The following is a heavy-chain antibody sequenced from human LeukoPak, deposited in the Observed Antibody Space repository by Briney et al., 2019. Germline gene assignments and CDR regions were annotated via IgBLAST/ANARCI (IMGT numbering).Heavy chain of an antibody. CDR3: ARHSVYSGNWNAFDI. D-gene: IGHD1-20*01. Sequence: PSETLSLTCTVSGGSLSASSYYWGWIRQPPGKGLEWFGSIYYSGSAYYNPSLKSRVTISIDTSKNQFSLKLTSVTDADTAVYYCARHSVYSGNWNAFDIWGQGTMVPVSS. V-gene: IGHV4-39*01. CDR2: IYYSGSA. CDR1: GGSLSASSYY. J-gene: IGHJ3*02.